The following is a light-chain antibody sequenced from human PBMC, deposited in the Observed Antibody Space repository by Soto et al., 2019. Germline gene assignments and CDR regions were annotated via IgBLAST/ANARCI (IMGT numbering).Light chain of an antibody. Sequence: DIQMTQSPSTLSASVGDRVTITCRASQSISNWLAWYQQKPGKVPKFLIYKASSLESGVPSRFSGSGSGTEFTLTISSLQPDDFATYYCQQYTSYSGTFGQGPKVEVK. CDR1: QSISNW. CDR2: KAS. J-gene: IGKJ1*01. CDR3: QQYTSYSGT. V-gene: IGKV1-5*03.